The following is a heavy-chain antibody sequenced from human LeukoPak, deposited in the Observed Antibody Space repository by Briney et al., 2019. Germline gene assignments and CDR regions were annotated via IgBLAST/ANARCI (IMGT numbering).Heavy chain of an antibody. Sequence: SETLSLTCTVSGGSISSYYWSWIRQPPGKGLEWIGYIYCSGSTNYNPSLKSRVTISVDTSKNQFSLKLSSVTAADTAVYYCASHDYGDYVDFDLWGRGTLVTVSS. CDR3: ASHDYGDYVDFDL. D-gene: IGHD4-17*01. CDR2: IYCSGST. CDR1: GGSISSYY. V-gene: IGHV4-59*01. J-gene: IGHJ2*01.